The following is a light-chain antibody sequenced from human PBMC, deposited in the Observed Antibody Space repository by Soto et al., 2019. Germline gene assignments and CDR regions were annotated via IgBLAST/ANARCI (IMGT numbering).Light chain of an antibody. CDR1: QSVSSSY. CDR2: GAS. V-gene: IGKV3-20*01. Sequence: EIVLTQSQDTLSLSPGERATLSCRASQSVSSSYLAWYQQKPGQAPRLLIYGASSRATGIPDRFSGSGSGTDFALTIRRLESEDFAVYYCQQYGSTPTWTFGQGTQVDIK. CDR3: QQYGSTPTWT. J-gene: IGKJ1*01.